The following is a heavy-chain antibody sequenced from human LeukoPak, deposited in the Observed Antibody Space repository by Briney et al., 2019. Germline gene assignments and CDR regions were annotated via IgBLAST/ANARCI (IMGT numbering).Heavy chain of an antibody. CDR3: ARGPARYYDSSGHNYY. V-gene: IGHV1-8*01. Sequence: ASVKVSCKASGYTFTSYDINWVRQATGQGLEWMGWMNPNSGNTGYAQKFQGRVTMTRNTSISTAYMELSSLRSEDTAVYYCARGPARYYDSSGHNYYWGQGTLVTVSS. D-gene: IGHD3-22*01. J-gene: IGHJ4*02. CDR2: MNPNSGNT. CDR1: GYTFTSYD.